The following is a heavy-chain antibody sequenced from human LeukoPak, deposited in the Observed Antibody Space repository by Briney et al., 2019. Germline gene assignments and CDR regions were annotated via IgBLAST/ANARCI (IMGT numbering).Heavy chain of an antibody. CDR1: GFTFSSYW. J-gene: IGHJ4*02. V-gene: IGHV3-23*01. Sequence: GGSLRLSXAASGFTFSSYWMSWVRQAPGKGLEWVSAISGSGGSTYYADSVKGRFTISRDNSKNTLYLQMNSLRAEDTAVYYCAKPVEYYDSSGYYFPYFDYWGQGTLVTVSS. D-gene: IGHD3-22*01. CDR3: AKPVEYYDSSGYYFPYFDY. CDR2: ISGSGGST.